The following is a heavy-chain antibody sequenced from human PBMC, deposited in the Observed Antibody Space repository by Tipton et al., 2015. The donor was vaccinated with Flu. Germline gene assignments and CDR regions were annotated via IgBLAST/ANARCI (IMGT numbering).Heavy chain of an antibody. CDR2: IYNTGLT. CDR3: ARGNWNSNYDNWFDP. V-gene: IGHV4-39*07. Sequence: GASVNIENSYWVWIRKSLGRGLEWIGTIYNTGLTNYNPSLKSGVTVSLDMSKNQFSLNVSLVTAADTATYFCARGNWNSNYDNWFDPWGQGTPVTVST. CDR1: GASVNIENSY. J-gene: IGHJ5*02. D-gene: IGHD1-1*01.